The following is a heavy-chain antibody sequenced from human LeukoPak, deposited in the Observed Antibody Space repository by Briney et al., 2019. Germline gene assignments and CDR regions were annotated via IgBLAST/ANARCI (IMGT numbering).Heavy chain of an antibody. J-gene: IGHJ6*03. CDR3: ARDSGWLQSSTPGFYHYMDV. CDR1: DDSIYSDAYS. V-gene: IGHV4-31*03. D-gene: IGHD5-24*01. CDR2: ISYSGRT. Sequence: SQTLSLTCTVSDDSIYSDAYSWRWIRQHPGRGLEGIAYISYSGRTYYNPSLRSRVTLSVDTSKSQFSLRLNSVTAADSAIYFCARDSGWLQSSTPGFYHYMDVWGKGTTVTVSS.